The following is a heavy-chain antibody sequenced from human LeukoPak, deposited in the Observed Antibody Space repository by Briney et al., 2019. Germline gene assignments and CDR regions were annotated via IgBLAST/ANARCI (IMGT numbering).Heavy chain of an antibody. CDR1: GFTFSSYW. V-gene: IGHV3-74*01. J-gene: IGHJ4*02. D-gene: IGHD2-21*02. Sequence: GGSLRLSCAASGFTFSSYWMHWVRQAPGKGLVWVSRIDTDGSFTSYADSVRGRFTISRDNAKNTLYLQMSSLRAEDTAVYYCARDTTYCGGGCYSLTDYWGQGTLVSVSS. CDR2: IDTDGSFT. CDR3: ARDTTYCGGGCYSLTDY.